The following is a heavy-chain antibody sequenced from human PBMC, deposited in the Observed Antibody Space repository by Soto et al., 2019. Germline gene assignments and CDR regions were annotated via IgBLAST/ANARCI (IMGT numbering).Heavy chain of an antibody. J-gene: IGHJ6*02. CDR1: GGSFSGYY. V-gene: IGHV4-34*01. Sequence: SETLSLTCAVYGGSFSGYYWSWIRQPQGKGLEWIGEINHSGSTNYNPSLKSRVTISVDTSKNQFSLKLSSVTAADTAVYYCARGRYYYGSGSYFPSYYYGMDVWGQGTTVTVSS. CDR3: ARGRYYYGSGSYFPSYYYGMDV. CDR2: INHSGST. D-gene: IGHD3-10*01.